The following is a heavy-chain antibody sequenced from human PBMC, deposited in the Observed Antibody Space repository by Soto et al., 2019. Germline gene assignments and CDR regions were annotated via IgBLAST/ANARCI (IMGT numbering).Heavy chain of an antibody. Sequence: QVQLQESGPGLVNPSGTLSLTCAVSGGSIISNNLWSWVRQPPGRGLEWFGEINQSGGTNYNPSLKIRFTMSVDKSENHFSLSLDSVTAADTAICNGSGDRDGSSWTKLDYGGRGTLVTVAS. CDR3: SGDRDGSSWTKLDY. D-gene: IGHD6-13*01. V-gene: IGHV4-4*02. CDR1: GGSIISNNL. CDR2: INQSGGT. J-gene: IGHJ4*02.